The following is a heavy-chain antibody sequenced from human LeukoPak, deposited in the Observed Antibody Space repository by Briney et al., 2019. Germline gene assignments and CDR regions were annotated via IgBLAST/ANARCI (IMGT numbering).Heavy chain of an antibody. D-gene: IGHD3-9*01. J-gene: IGHJ5*02. Sequence: ASVKVSCKASGYTFTGYYMHWVRQAPGQGLEWMGWINPNSGGTNYAQKFQGWVTMTRDTSISTAYTELSRLRSDDTAVYYCARSPLDYDILTADNWFGPWGQGTLVTVSS. CDR1: GYTFTGYY. V-gene: IGHV1-2*04. CDR2: INPNSGGT. CDR3: ARSPLDYDILTADNWFGP.